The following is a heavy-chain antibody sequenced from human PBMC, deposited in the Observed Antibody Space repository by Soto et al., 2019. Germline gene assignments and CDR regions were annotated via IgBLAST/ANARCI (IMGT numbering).Heavy chain of an antibody. D-gene: IGHD2-15*01. Sequence: WGSLRLSCVACGFSFANFPINWARQTPGKGLEWISYIIPRGDNIYYTESVKGRFTISIDYARNSLYMQMNRLPDVDAALYYCAKGPHSSTRWPQYLHSWGQGVAVTVS. CDR2: IIPRGDNI. J-gene: IGHJ4*02. V-gene: IGHV3-48*02. CDR3: AKGPHSSTRWPQYLHS. CDR1: GFSFANFP.